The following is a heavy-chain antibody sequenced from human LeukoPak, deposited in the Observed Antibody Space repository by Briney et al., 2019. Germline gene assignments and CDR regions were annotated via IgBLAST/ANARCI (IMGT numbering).Heavy chain of an antibody. CDR1: GLTFSSYA. J-gene: IGHJ5*02. V-gene: IGHV3-23*01. Sequence: PGGSLRLSCAASGLTFSSYAMSWVRQAPGKGLEWVSAISGSGGSTYYADSVKGRFTISRDNSKNTLYLQMNSLRAEDTAVYYCAKAITSIAALNWFDPWGQGTLVTVSS. CDR2: ISGSGGST. CDR3: AKAITSIAALNWFDP. D-gene: IGHD6-6*01.